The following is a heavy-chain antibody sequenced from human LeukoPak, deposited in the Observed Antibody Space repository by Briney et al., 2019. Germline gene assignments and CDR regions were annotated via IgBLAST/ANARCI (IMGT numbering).Heavy chain of an antibody. CDR3: ARHPHFEVQSVARLCWFDP. V-gene: IGHV4-38-2*02. CDR2: IYHSGST. Sequence: SETLSLTCTVSGYSITSGYYWGWIRQSPGKGLEWIGSIYHSGSTYYNPSLTSRVTISVDTSKNHFSLRLASVTAADTAVYFCARHPHFEVQSVARLCWFDPWGQGTLVTVSS. D-gene: IGHD3-3*01. J-gene: IGHJ5*02. CDR1: GYSITSGYY.